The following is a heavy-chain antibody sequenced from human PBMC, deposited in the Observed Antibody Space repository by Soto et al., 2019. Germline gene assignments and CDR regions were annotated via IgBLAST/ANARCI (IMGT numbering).Heavy chain of an antibody. CDR1: GGSFSGYY. V-gene: IGHV4-34*01. J-gene: IGHJ6*03. CDR2: INHSGST. Sequence: QVQLQQWGAGLLKPSETLSLTCAVYGGSFSGYYWCWIRQPPGKGLEWIGEINHSGSTNYNPSLKSRVTISVDTSKNQFSLKLSSVTAADTAVYYCARGRFQESSYYYYYMDVWGKGTTVTVSS. CDR3: ARGRFQESSYYYYYMDV. D-gene: IGHD3-3*01.